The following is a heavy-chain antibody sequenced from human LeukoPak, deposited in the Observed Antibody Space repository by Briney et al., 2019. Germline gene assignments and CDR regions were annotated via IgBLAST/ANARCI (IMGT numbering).Heavy chain of an antibody. Sequence: SETLSLTCTVSGGSISSGGYYWSWIRQPAGQGLEWIADIYYTGNTNYNPSLKSRVTISVDTSKNLFSLKLSSVTAADTAVYYCARLVAAGRKPLDPWGQGTLVTVSS. CDR2: IYYTGNT. CDR1: GGSISSGGYY. J-gene: IGHJ5*02. CDR3: ARLVAAGRKPLDP. D-gene: IGHD6-13*01. V-gene: IGHV4-61*08.